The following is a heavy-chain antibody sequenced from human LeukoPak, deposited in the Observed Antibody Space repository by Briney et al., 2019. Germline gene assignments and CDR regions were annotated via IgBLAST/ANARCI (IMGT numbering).Heavy chain of an antibody. CDR3: ARRCSSTSCYFDY. J-gene: IGHJ4*02. CDR2: INPNSGGT. CDR1: GYTFTGYY. Sequence: ASVKVSCKASGYTFTGYYMHWVRQAPGQGLEWMGWINPNSGGTNYAQKFQGRVTMIRDTSISTAYMELSRLRSDDTAVYYCARRCSSTSCYFDYWGQGTLVTVSS. V-gene: IGHV1-2*02. D-gene: IGHD2-2*01.